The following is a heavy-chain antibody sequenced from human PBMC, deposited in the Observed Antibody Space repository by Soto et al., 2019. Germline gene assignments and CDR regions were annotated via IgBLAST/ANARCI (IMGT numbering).Heavy chain of an antibody. CDR2: INAGNGNT. V-gene: IGHV1-3*01. D-gene: IGHD3-22*01. J-gene: IGHJ6*02. Sequence: QVQLVQSGAEVKKPGASVKVSCKASGYTFTSYAMHWVRQAPGQRLEWMGWINAGNGNTKYTQKFQGRVTITRDTNASAAYMELSSLRSEDTAVDYRACSYDYDSSGASRLYYYDGMDVWGQGTTVTVSS. CDR1: GYTFTSYA. CDR3: ACSYDYDSSGASRLYYYDGMDV.